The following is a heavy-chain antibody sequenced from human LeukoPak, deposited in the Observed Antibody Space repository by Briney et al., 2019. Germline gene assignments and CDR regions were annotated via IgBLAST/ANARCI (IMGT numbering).Heavy chain of an antibody. CDR2: INQDGSEK. Sequence: GGSLRLSCAASGFTFNTYWMSWVRQAPGKGLEWLATINQDGSEKFYVDSVKGRFTISRDNAKNSLYLQMNSLRAEDTAVYYCTTFYTRLTDYWGQGTLVTVSS. CDR1: GFTFNTYW. CDR3: TTFYTRLTDY. D-gene: IGHD2/OR15-2a*01. V-gene: IGHV3-7*05. J-gene: IGHJ4*02.